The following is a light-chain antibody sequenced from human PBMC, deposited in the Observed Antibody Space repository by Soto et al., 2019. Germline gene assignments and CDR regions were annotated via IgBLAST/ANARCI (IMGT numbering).Light chain of an antibody. CDR1: TSDVGGYNY. J-gene: IGLJ1*01. CDR3: CSYAGSYSYV. V-gene: IGLV2-11*01. Sequence: QSALTQPRSVSGSPGQSVTISCTGTTSDVGGYNYVSWYQQHPSKAPKLMIYDVTKRPSGVPDRFSGSKSGNTASPTISGLQAEDEADYYCCSYAGSYSYVFGTGTKVIVL. CDR2: DVT.